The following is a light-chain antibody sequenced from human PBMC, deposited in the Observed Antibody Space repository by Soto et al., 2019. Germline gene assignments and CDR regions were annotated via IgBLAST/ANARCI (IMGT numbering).Light chain of an antibody. V-gene: IGKV3-11*01. Sequence: EIVLTQSPATLSLSPGETATLSCRASQSVSSYIAWYQQKPGQAPRLIIYDVADRATGIPARFSGSGSGTDFTLTLSYLEPEDFGVYFCQQRSNLPRTFGQGTKLEIK. CDR1: QSVSSY. CDR3: QQRSNLPRT. CDR2: DVA. J-gene: IGKJ2*02.